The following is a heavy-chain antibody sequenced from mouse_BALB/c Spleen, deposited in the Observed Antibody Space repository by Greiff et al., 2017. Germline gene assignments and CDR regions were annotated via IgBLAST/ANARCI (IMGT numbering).Heavy chain of an antibody. D-gene: IGHD2-4*01. Sequence: EVQLQQSGPELMKPGASVKISCKASGYSFTSYYMHWVKQSHGKSLEWIGYIDPFNGGTSYNQKFKGKATLTVDKSSSTAYMHLSSLTSEDSAVYYCARKSPLYYYDYDDWYFDVWGAGTTVTVSS. J-gene: IGHJ1*01. CDR1: GYSFTSYY. CDR2: IDPFNGGT. CDR3: ARKSPLYYYDYDDWYFDV. V-gene: IGHV1-28*01.